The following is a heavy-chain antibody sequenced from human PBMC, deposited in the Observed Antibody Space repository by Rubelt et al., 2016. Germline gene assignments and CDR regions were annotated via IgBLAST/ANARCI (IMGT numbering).Heavy chain of an antibody. D-gene: IGHD3-22*01. CDR3: ASDADYYYSSGYYPF. CDR2: ISAYNGNT. CDR1: GYTFTSYG. J-gene: IGHJ4*02. Sequence: QVQLVQSGAEVKKPGASVKVSCKASGYTFTSYGISWVRQAPGQGLEWMGWISAYNGNTNYAQKIQGRVTMTTDTSTSTAYMELRSLRSDDTAVYYCASDADYYYSSGYYPFWGQGTLVTVSS. V-gene: IGHV1-18*01.